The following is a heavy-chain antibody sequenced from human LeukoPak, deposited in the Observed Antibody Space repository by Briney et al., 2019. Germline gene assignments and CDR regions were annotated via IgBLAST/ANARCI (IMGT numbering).Heavy chain of an antibody. D-gene: IGHD2-2*01. V-gene: IGHV4-38-2*01. CDR3: ASLVGYCSSTSCSKNFDF. J-gene: IGHJ4*02. Sequence: SETLSLTCAVSGYSISSGYYWGWIRQPPGKGLEWIGSIYHSGSTYYNPSLKSRVTISVDTSKNQFSLKLSSVTAADTAVYYCASLVGYCSSTSCSKNFDFGGQGTLVTVST. CDR1: GYSISSGYY. CDR2: IYHSGST.